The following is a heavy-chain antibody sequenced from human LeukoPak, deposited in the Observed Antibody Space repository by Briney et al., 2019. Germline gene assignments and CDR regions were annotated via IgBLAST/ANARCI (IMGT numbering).Heavy chain of an antibody. Sequence: GGSLRLSCAASGFTFSTYAMSWVRQAPGKGLEWVSAMSGSGGRTYYSDSVKGRFTISRDNSKNTLYLQMNSLRAEDTAVYYCAKADYYGSGSYYGGFDYWGQGTLVTVSS. D-gene: IGHD3-10*01. J-gene: IGHJ4*02. V-gene: IGHV3-23*01. CDR1: GFTFSTYA. CDR3: AKADYYGSGSYYGGFDY. CDR2: MSGSGGRT.